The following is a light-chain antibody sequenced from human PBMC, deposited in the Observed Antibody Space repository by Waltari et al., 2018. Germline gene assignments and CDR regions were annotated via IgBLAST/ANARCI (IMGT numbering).Light chain of an antibody. Sequence: IVLTQSPGTLSLSPGDRATLSCRASQSVSSNYLAWYQQRPGQAPRLLIHGSSSRATGIPDRFSGSGSGTDFTLTISRLEPEDFAVYYCQQYGRSWNTFGQGTKLEIK. CDR2: GSS. CDR1: QSVSSNY. V-gene: IGKV3-20*01. J-gene: IGKJ2*01. CDR3: QQYGRSWNT.